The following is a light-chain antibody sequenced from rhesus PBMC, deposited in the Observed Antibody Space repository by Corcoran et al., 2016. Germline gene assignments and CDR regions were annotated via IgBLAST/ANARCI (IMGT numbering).Light chain of an antibody. V-gene: IGKV3S9*01. J-gene: IGKJ2*01. Sequence: EIVMTQSPATLSLSPGERATLSCRASQSVSSYVAWYQQQPEQAPRLLIYGSSSRATGIPDRFSGSGSWTDFPLLIRSLEPEVVGVYYCQQYNNWNSFGQGTKVEIK. CDR2: GSS. CDR1: QSVSSY. CDR3: QQYNNWNS.